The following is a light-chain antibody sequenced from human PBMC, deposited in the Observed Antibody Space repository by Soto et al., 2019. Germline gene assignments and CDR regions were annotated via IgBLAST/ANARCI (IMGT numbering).Light chain of an antibody. CDR3: SSYAGSNNLV. CDR2: EVN. J-gene: IGLJ2*01. Sequence: QSVLTQPPSASGSPGQSVTISCTGTSSDVGGYNYVSWYQQYPGKAPKLMIYEVNKRPSGVPDRFSGSKSGNTASLTGSGLQAEDEADYYCSSYAGSNNLVFGGGTKVTVL. CDR1: SSDVGGYNY. V-gene: IGLV2-8*01.